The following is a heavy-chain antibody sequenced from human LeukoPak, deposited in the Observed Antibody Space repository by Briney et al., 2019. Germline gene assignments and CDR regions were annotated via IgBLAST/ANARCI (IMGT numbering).Heavy chain of an antibody. Sequence: GGSLRLSCAASGFTFSDYYMSWIRQAPGKGLEWVSYISSRGSTIHYADSVKGRFTISRDNSKNTLYLQMNSLRAEDTAVYYCARGGQQGAFDIWGQGTMVTVSS. CDR1: GFTFSDYY. D-gene: IGHD6-13*01. CDR3: ARGGQQGAFDI. CDR2: ISSRGSTI. V-gene: IGHV3-11*04. J-gene: IGHJ3*02.